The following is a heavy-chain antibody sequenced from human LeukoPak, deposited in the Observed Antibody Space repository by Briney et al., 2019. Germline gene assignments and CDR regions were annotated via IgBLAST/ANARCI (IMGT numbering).Heavy chain of an antibody. Sequence: GGSLRLSCAASGFTFSNAWMSWVRQAPGKGLEWVGRIKSKTDGGTTDYAAPVKGRLTISRDDSKNTLYLQMNSLKTEDTAVYYCTTDLEVVVVAANYAYWGQGTLVTVSS. V-gene: IGHV3-15*01. CDR1: GFTFSNAW. CDR2: IKSKTDGGTT. J-gene: IGHJ4*02. CDR3: TTDLEVVVVAANYAY. D-gene: IGHD2-15*01.